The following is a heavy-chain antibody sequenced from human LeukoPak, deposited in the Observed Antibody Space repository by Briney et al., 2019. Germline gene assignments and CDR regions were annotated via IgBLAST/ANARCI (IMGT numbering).Heavy chain of an antibody. D-gene: IGHD2-21*02. CDR1: GGSITNTSYY. Sequence: PSETLSLTCSVSGGSITNTSYYWGWIRQPPGKGLEWIGTVYYSGATYYNPSLKSRLTISVDTSKNQFSLKLTSVTAADTAVYYCARHASVTHNWFDFWGQGTLVTVSS. CDR3: ARHASVTHNWFDF. J-gene: IGHJ5*01. CDR2: VYYSGAT. V-gene: IGHV4-39*01.